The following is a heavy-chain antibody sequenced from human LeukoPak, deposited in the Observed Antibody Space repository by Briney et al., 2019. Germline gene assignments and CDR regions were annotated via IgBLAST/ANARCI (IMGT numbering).Heavy chain of an antibody. CDR2: INGSGGST. CDR1: GFTFSNYA. Sequence: GGSLRLYCAAPGFTFSNYAMTWVPQAPGKGLEGVSGINGSGGSTNYADSVKGRFTISRDNSKNTLYLQMNSLRAEDTAVYYCAKDMLFDQTVASWCDPWGQGSLVSVSS. J-gene: IGHJ5*02. CDR3: AKDMLFDQTVASWCDP. V-gene: IGHV3-23*01. D-gene: IGHD6-19*01.